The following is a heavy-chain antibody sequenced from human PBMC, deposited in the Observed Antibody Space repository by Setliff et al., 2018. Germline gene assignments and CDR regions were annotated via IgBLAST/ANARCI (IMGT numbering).Heavy chain of an antibody. CDR3: AREPQGSYDS. V-gene: IGHV3-64*02. D-gene: IGHD3-16*01. CDR2: ISPNGANT. Sequence: GGSLRLSCATSGFTFSGYPMHWVRQAPGKGLESVSAISPNGANTYYADSVKGRFTTSRDNSKNTLYLQIGSLRAEDTAVYYCAREPQGSYDSWGQGTLVTVSS. J-gene: IGHJ5*02. CDR1: GFTFSGYP.